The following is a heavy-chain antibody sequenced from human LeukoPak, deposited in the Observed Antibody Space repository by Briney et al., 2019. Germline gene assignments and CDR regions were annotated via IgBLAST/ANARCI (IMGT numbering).Heavy chain of an antibody. CDR3: ASGRNYYDSSGYFLPAFDI. J-gene: IGHJ3*02. V-gene: IGHV4-31*03. CDR1: GGSISSGGYY. D-gene: IGHD3-22*01. Sequence: SETLSLTCTVSGGSISSGGYYWSWIRQHPGKGLEWIGYIYYSGSTYYNPSLKSRVTISVDTSKNQFSLKLSSVTAADTAVYYCASGRNYYDSSGYFLPAFDIWGQGTMVTVS. CDR2: IYYSGST.